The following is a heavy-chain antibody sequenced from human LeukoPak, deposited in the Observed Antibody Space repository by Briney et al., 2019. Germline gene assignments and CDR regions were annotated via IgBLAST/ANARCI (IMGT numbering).Heavy chain of an antibody. J-gene: IGHJ4*02. V-gene: IGHV4-38-2*02. D-gene: IGHD3-22*01. CDR2: IYYSGST. CDR3: ARVRSGDYYDSSGYSLRGLFDY. CDR1: SYSISSGYY. Sequence: SETLSLTCTVSSYSISSGYYWGWIRQPPGKGLEWIGSIYYSGSTYYNPSLKSRVTISVDTSKNQFSLKLSSVTAADTAVYYCARVRSGDYYDSSGYSLRGLFDYWGQGTLVTVSS.